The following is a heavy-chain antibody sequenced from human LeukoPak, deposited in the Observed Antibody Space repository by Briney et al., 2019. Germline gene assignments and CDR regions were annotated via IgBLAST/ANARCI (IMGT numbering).Heavy chain of an antibody. V-gene: IGHV5-51*01. Sequence: GESLKISCKGSGYSFTTFWIGWVRQMPGTGLEWMGIIDPGDSETRYSPSFQGQVTISADKSISTAYLQWSSLKASDNAMYYCARLSGRYMSTNYFDSWGQGTVVTVSS. D-gene: IGHD2-2*02. J-gene: IGHJ4*02. CDR2: IDPGDSET. CDR1: GYSFTTFW. CDR3: ARLSGRYMSTNYFDS.